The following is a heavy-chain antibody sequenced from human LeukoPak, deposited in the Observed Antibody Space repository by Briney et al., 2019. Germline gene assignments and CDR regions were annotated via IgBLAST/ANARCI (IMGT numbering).Heavy chain of an antibody. D-gene: IGHD1-26*01. CDR3: ATPGRIVGARTAFDI. Sequence: PSETLSLTCTVSGGSISSGGYYWSWIRQPPGKGLEWIGYIYHSGSTYYNPSLKSRVTISVDRSKNQFSLKLSSVTAADTAVYYCATPGRIVGARTAFDIRCQGTMVTVSS. CDR2: IYHSGST. J-gene: IGHJ3*02. CDR1: GGSISSGGYY. V-gene: IGHV4-30-2*01.